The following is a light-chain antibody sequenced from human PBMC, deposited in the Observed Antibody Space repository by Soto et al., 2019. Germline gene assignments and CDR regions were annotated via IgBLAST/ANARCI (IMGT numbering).Light chain of an antibody. Sequence: QPVLTQSPSASASLGASVKLTCTLSSGHSSYAIAWHQQQPEKGPRYLMKLNSDGSHSKGDGIPDRFSGSSSGAERYLTISSRQSEDESEYYCQAWDSGTVVFGGGTKVTVL. CDR1: SGHSSYA. CDR3: QAWDSGTVV. CDR2: LNSDGSH. J-gene: IGLJ2*01. V-gene: IGLV4-69*01.